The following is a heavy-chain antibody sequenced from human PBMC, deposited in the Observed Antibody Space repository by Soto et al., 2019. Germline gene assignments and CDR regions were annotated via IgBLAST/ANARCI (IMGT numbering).Heavy chain of an antibody. J-gene: IGHJ4*02. D-gene: IGHD6-19*01. Sequence: QLQLQESGPGLVKPSETLSLTCTVSGGSISSSSYYWGWIRQPPGKGLEWIGSIYYSGSTYYNPSLKSRVTISVDTSKNQFSLKLSSVTAADTAVYYCANTGGLAVAGTYWGQGTLVTVSS. CDR1: GGSISSSSYY. CDR2: IYYSGST. CDR3: ANTGGLAVAGTY. V-gene: IGHV4-39*01.